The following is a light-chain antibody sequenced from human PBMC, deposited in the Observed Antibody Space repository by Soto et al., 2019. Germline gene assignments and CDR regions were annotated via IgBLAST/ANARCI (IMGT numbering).Light chain of an antibody. Sequence: DIVMXQSPDSLAVSXGERATINCKSSQXVXXXXXNKNYLAWYQQKPGQPPKLLIYWASTRESGVPDRFSGSGSGTDFTLTISSLQAEDVAVYYCQQYYSTPWTFGQGTKVEIK. CDR2: WAS. J-gene: IGKJ1*01. CDR3: QQYYSTPWT. V-gene: IGKV4-1*01. CDR1: QXVXXXXXNKNY.